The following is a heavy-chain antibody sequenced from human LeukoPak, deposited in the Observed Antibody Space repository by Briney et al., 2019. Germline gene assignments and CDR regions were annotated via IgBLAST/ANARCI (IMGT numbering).Heavy chain of an antibody. D-gene: IGHD1-26*01. CDR1: RFTFSNA. CDR2: ISYGGSNK. CDR3: ATDRSKVGDIDY. J-gene: IGHJ4*02. V-gene: IGHV3-30-3*01. Sequence: GGSLRLSCVASRFTFSNAWSWVRQAPGKGLEWVALISYGGSNKYYTDSVKGRFTISRDNSKNTLSLQMNSLRAEDTAVYYCATDRSKVGDIDYWGQGTLVTVSS.